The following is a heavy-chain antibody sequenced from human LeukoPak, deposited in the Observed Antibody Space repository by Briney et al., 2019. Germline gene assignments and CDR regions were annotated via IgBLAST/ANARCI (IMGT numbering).Heavy chain of an antibody. CDR3: ARASAVVAASFSGYYYYMDV. V-gene: IGHV4-34*01. Sequence: SETLSLTCAVYGGSFNGYYFNWIRQPPGKGLEWIGEINHSGSTYYNPSLKSRVTISVDTSKNQFSLTAADTAVYYCARASAVVAASFSGYYYYMDVWGKGTTVTVSS. CDR1: GGSFNGYY. J-gene: IGHJ6*03. CDR2: INHSGST. D-gene: IGHD2-15*01.